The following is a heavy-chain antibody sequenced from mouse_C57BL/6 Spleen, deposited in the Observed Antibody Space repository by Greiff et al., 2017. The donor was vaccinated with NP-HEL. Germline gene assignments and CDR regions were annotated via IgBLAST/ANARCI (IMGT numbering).Heavy chain of an antibody. Sequence: QVQLQQPGAELVMPGASVKLSCKASGYTFTSYWMHWVKQRPGQGLEWIGEIDPSDSYTNYNQKFKGKSTLTVDKSSSTAYMQLSSLTSEDSAVYYCARITTVDWYFDVWGTGTTVTVSS. D-gene: IGHD1-1*01. V-gene: IGHV1-69*01. CDR3: ARITTVDWYFDV. CDR1: GYTFTSYW. J-gene: IGHJ1*03. CDR2: IDPSDSYT.